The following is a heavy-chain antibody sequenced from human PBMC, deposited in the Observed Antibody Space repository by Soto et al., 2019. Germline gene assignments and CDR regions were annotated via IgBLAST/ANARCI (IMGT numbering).Heavy chain of an antibody. V-gene: IGHV4-39*01. D-gene: IGHD1-26*01. CDR2: IYYSGST. J-gene: IGHJ4*02. Sequence: TTSETLSLTCTVSGGSISSSSYYWGWIRQPPGKGLEWIGSIYYSGSTYYNPSLKSRVTISVDTSKNQFSLKLSSVTAADTAVYYCARHVRNFSIVGAIAYFDYWGQGTLVTVSS. CDR3: ARHVRNFSIVGAIAYFDY. CDR1: GGSISSSSYY.